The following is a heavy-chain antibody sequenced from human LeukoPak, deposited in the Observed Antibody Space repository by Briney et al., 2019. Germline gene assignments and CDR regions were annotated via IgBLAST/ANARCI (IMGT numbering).Heavy chain of an antibody. V-gene: IGHV4-59*01. J-gene: IGHJ5*02. D-gene: IGHD6-13*01. Sequence: SETLSLTCAVYGGSFSGYYWSWIRQPPGKGLEWIGYIYYSGSTNYNPSLKSRVTISVDTSKNQFSLKLSSVTAADTAVYYCARYSSSWYLNWFDPWGQGTLVTVSS. CDR2: IYYSGST. CDR1: GGSFSGYY. CDR3: ARYSSSWYLNWFDP.